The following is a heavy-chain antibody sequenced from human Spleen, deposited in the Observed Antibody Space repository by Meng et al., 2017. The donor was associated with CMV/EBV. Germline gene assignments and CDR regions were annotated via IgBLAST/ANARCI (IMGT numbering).Heavy chain of an antibody. CDR2: IYHSGNT. V-gene: IGHV4-38-2*02. CDR3: ARRYCISASCYRGFDY. D-gene: IGHD2-2*02. Sequence: SETLSLTCTVSGYSISSGYYWGWIRQPPGKGLEWIGNIYHSGNTYYNPSLKSRVTISVDTSKNQFSLKLNSVTAADTAVYYCARRYCISASCYRGFDYWGQGTLVTVSS. CDR1: GYSISSGYY. J-gene: IGHJ4*02.